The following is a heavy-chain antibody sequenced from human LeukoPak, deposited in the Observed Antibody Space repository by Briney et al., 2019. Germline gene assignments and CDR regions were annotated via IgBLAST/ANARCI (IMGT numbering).Heavy chain of an antibody. CDR1: GFSFRSFW. J-gene: IGHJ4*02. Sequence: GGSLRLSCAASGFSFRSFWMSWVRQAPGKGLEWVASIKEDGSDKYYVESVKGRFTISREYARNSLYLQMNSLRAEDTAVYYCARVLWFGGIYYFDYWGQGTLVTVSS. V-gene: IGHV3-7*04. CDR3: ARVLWFGGIYYFDY. CDR2: IKEDGSDK. D-gene: IGHD3-10*01.